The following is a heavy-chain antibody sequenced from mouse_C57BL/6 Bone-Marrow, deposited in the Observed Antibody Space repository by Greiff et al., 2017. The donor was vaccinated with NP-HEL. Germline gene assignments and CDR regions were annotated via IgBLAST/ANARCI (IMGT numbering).Heavy chain of an antibody. CDR1: GYTFTGYW. D-gene: IGHD2-3*01. J-gene: IGHJ3*01. Sequence: VQLQQSGAELMKPGASVKLSCKATGYTFTGYWIEWVKQRPGHGLEWIGEILPGSGSTYYNEKFKGKATFTADSSSNTAYMQLSSLTTEDSAIYYCAREWLLPAWFAYWGQGTLVTVSA. CDR2: ILPGSGST. V-gene: IGHV1-9*01. CDR3: AREWLLPAWFAY.